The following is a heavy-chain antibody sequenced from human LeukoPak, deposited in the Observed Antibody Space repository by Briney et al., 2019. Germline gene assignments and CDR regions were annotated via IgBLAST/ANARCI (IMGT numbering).Heavy chain of an antibody. CDR3: AREGSTTGTRGFDY. D-gene: IGHD1-1*01. CDR2: IWYDGSNK. J-gene: IGHJ4*02. V-gene: IGHV3-33*01. Sequence: GGSLRLSCAASGFTFSSYGMHWVRQAPGKGLEWVAVIWYDGSNKYYVDSVKGRFTISRDNSGNTLYLQMHSLRAEDTALYYCAREGSTTGTRGFDYWGQGTLVTVSS. CDR1: GFTFSSYG.